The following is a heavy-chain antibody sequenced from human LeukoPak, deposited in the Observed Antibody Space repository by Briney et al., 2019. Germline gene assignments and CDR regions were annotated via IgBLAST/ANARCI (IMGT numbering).Heavy chain of an antibody. Sequence: GGSLRLSCAASGFTFGSDNMNWVRQAPGKGLEWVSSISTSSSYIYYADSVKGRFTISRDNAKKSLYLQMNSLRAGDTAVYYCARDGGDYYDSSGSPFHHWGQGTLVTVSS. J-gene: IGHJ1*01. CDR2: ISTSSSYI. D-gene: IGHD3-22*01. CDR3: ARDGGDYYDSSGSPFHH. V-gene: IGHV3-21*01. CDR1: GFTFGSDN.